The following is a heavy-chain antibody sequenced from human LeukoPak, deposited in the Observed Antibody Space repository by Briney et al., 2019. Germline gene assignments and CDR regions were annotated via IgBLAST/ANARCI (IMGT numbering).Heavy chain of an antibody. CDR2: IFTGDGT. V-gene: IGHV3-53*05. D-gene: IGHD3-22*01. J-gene: IGHJ4*02. CDR1: GLTVSSNY. CDR3: ASSRSISGYSDY. Sequence: GGSLRLSRAASGLTVSSNYMRWVRQAPGKGLEWVSTIFTGDGTHYADSVKGRFTISRDNSKNTLYLQMNGLRAEDTAVYYCASSRSISGYSDYWGQGTLVTVSS.